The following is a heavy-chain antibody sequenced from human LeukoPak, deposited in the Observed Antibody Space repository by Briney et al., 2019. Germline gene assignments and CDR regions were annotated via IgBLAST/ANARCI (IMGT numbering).Heavy chain of an antibody. CDR3: ARQTPYYYDSSGYRWGH. D-gene: IGHD3-22*01. CDR2: IDHSGTS. J-gene: IGHJ4*02. CDR1: TGSFSGYS. V-gene: IGHV4-34*01. Sequence: SETLSLTCAVYTGSFSGYSWTWIRQSPGKGLEWIGEIDHSGTSKYNPSLKSRVTISVDTSKNQFSLKLRSVTPADAAVYYCARQTPYYYDSSGYRWGHWGQGTLVTVSS.